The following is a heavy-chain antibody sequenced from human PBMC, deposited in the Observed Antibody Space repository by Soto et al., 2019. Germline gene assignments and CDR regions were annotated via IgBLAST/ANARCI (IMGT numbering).Heavy chain of an antibody. Sequence: GGSLRLSCAASGSTFSSYAMHWVRQAPGKGLEWVAVISYDGSNKYYADSVKGRFTISRDNSKNTLYLQMNSLRAEDTAVYYCAREDFDWLLIQYYFDYWGQGTLVTVSS. J-gene: IGHJ4*02. CDR1: GSTFSSYA. CDR2: ISYDGSNK. CDR3: AREDFDWLLIQYYFDY. V-gene: IGHV3-30-3*01. D-gene: IGHD3-9*01.